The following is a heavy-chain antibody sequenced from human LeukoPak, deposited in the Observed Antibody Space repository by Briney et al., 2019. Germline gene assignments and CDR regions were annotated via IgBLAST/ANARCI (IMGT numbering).Heavy chain of an antibody. V-gene: IGHV4-4*07. CDR2: IYTSGST. D-gene: IGHD6-19*01. CDR1: GGSISSYY. J-gene: IGHJ5*02. CDR3: ARGARVAVPLNWFDP. Sequence: SETLSLTCTVSGGSISSYYWSWIRQPAGKGLEWIGRIYTSGSTDYNPSLKSRVTMSVDTSKNQFSLKLSSVTAADTAVYYCARGARVAVPLNWFDPWGQGTLVTVSS.